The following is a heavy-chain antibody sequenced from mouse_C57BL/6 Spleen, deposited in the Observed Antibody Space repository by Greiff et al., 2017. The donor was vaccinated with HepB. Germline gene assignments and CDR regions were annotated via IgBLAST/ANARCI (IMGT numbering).Heavy chain of an antibody. CDR1: GFTFSDYY. V-gene: IGHV5-16*01. CDR3: ARLRDYYAMDY. J-gene: IGHJ4*01. Sequence: EVMLVESEGGLVQPGSSMKLSCTASGFTFSDYYMAWVRQVPEKGLEWVANINYDGSSTYYLDSLKSRFIISRDNAKNILYLQMSSLKSEDTATYYCARLRDYYAMDYWGQGTSVTVSS. D-gene: IGHD1-1*01. CDR2: INYDGSST.